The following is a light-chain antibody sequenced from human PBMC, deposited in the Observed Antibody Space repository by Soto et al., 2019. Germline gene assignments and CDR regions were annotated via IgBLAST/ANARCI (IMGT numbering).Light chain of an antibody. CDR2: DAS. CDR3: QQYDRYSNT. CDR1: ESISYW. J-gene: IGKJ2*01. Sequence: DIQLTQSPSTLTASVGDRVSIGCRASESISYWLAGYQQKPGKAPKLLIYDASSLRSWGPSTFRCSGCGTDFINTISALYVNEFAIYSNQQYDRYSNT. V-gene: IGKV1-5*01.